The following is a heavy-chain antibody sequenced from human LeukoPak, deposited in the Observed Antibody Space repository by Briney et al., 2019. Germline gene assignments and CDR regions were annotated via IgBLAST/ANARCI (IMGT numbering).Heavy chain of an antibody. Sequence: SETLSLTRTVSGGSISSSSYYWGWIRQPPGKGLEWIGSIYYSGSTYYNPSLKSRVTISVDTSKNQFSLKLSSVTAADTAVYYCARERSQWLVGSFSDYWGQGTLVTVSS. CDR3: ARERSQWLVGSFSDY. J-gene: IGHJ4*02. CDR2: IYYSGST. CDR1: GGSISSSSYY. V-gene: IGHV4-39*07. D-gene: IGHD6-19*01.